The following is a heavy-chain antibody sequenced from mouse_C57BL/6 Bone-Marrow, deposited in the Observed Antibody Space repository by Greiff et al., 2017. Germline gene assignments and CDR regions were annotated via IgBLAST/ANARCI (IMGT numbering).Heavy chain of an antibody. V-gene: IGHV1-69*01. Sequence: QVQLQQPGAELVMPGASVKLSCKASGYTFTSYWMHWVKQRPGQGLEWIGEIDPSDSYTNYNQKFKGKSTLTVDKSSSTAYMQLSSLTSEDSAVYYCARDYGRHYFDYWGQGTTLTVSS. J-gene: IGHJ2*01. D-gene: IGHD1-1*01. CDR3: ARDYGRHYFDY. CDR2: IDPSDSYT. CDR1: GYTFTSYW.